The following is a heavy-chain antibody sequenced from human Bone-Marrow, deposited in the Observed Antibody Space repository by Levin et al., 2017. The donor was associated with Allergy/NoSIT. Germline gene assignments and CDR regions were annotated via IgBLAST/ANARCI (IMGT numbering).Heavy chain of an antibody. Sequence: GGSLRLSCVGSGFTFIAYDMSWVRQAPGKGLEWVSSIDDSSAYIYYADSVKGRFTISRDDAKKSLYLQMNSLRADDTAVYFCARADKRDGYSFDFWGQGSLVTVSS. J-gene: IGHJ4*02. CDR1: GFTFIAYD. CDR3: ARADKRDGYSFDF. CDR2: IDDSSAYI. V-gene: IGHV3-21*01. D-gene: IGHD5-24*01.